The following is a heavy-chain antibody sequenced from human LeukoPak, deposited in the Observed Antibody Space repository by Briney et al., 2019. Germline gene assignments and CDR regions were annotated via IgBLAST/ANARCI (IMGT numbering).Heavy chain of an antibody. CDR2: VYHSGST. V-gene: IGHV4-30-2*01. Sequence: PSQTLSLTCAVSGGSISSGGYSWSWIRQPPGKGLEWIGYVYHSGSTYYNPSLKSRVTISVDTSKNQFSLKLSSVTAADTAVYYCARGGKGFLEWLLSGPRAWFDPWGQGTLVTVSS. J-gene: IGHJ5*02. CDR1: GGSISSGGYS. D-gene: IGHD3-3*01. CDR3: ARGGKGFLEWLLSGPRAWFDP.